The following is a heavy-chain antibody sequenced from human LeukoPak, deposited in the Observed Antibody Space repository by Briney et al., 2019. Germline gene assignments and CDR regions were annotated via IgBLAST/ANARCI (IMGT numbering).Heavy chain of an antibody. CDR2: IYTSGST. CDR1: GGSISSCSYY. V-gene: IGHV4-61*02. J-gene: IGHJ4*02. CDR3: ASGPGWYPFDY. Sequence: SQTLSLTCTVSGGSISSCSYYWIWIRHPAGKGLEWIGRIYTSGSTNYNPSLKSRVTISVDTSKNQFSLKLSSVTAADTAVYYCASGPGWYPFDYWGQGTLVTVSS. D-gene: IGHD6-19*01.